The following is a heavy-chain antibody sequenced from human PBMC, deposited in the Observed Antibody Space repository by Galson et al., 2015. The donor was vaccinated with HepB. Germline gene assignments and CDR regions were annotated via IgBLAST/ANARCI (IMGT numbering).Heavy chain of an antibody. CDR1: GFTFSSYG. V-gene: IGHV3-33*01. CDR3: ARDRLLITMIRGVTRSSYGMDV. J-gene: IGHJ6*02. CDR2: TWYDGSNK. Sequence: SLRLSCAASGFTFSSYGMHWVRQAPGKGLEWVALTWYDGSNKDYADSVKGRFTISRDNPKNTLYLQMDSLRAEDTAVYYCARDRLLITMIRGVTRSSYGMDVWGQGTRSPSP. D-gene: IGHD3-10*01.